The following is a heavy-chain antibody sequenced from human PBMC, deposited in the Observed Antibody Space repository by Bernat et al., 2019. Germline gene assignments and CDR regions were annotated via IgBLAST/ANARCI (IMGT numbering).Heavy chain of an antibody. Sequence: EVQLVESGGGLVKPGGSLRLSCAASGFPFSNAWMTWVRQAPGKGLECVGLVRNKSDGGTTDYAAPVQGRFTISRDDSKNTLLLQMNSLTTEDTAVYYGTSKCWGGYPDASDIWGQGTMVTVSS. V-gene: IGHV3-15*01. J-gene: IGHJ3*02. CDR3: TSKCWGGYPDASDI. CDR2: VRNKSDGGTT. D-gene: IGHD3-16*02. CDR1: GFPFSNAW.